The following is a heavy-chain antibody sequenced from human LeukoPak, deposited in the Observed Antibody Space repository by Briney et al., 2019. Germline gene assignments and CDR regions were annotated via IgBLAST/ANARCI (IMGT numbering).Heavy chain of an antibody. CDR2: FSGSGGST. CDR1: GFTYSSYA. D-gene: IGHD6-13*01. V-gene: IGHV3-23*01. CDR3: AKAPFIAAAGPFDY. J-gene: IGHJ4*02. Sequence: PGGSLRLSCAASGFTYSSYAMSWPRQAPGKGVEWVSVFSGSGGSTYYADSVKGRFTISRDNSKNTLYLQMNSLRAEDTAVYYCAKAPFIAAAGPFDYWGQGTLVTVST.